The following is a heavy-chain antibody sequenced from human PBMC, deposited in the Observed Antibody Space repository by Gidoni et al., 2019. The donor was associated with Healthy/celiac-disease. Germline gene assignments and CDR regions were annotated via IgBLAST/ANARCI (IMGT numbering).Heavy chain of an antibody. CDR3: AKDGIVLMVYAIDGYFDY. D-gene: IGHD2-8*01. J-gene: IGHJ4*02. CDR2: ISGSGGST. V-gene: IGHV3-23*01. Sequence: EVQLLESGGGLVQPGGSLRLSCAASGFTFSSYAMSGVRQAPGKGLEWVSAISGSGGSTYYADSVKGRFTISRDNSKNTLYLQMNSLRAEDTAVYYCAKDGIVLMVYAIDGYFDYWGQGTLVTVSS. CDR1: GFTFSSYA.